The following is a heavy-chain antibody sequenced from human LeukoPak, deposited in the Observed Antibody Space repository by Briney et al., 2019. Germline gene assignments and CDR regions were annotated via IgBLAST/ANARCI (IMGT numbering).Heavy chain of an antibody. D-gene: IGHD3-10*01. CDR1: GFTFSSYA. CDR3: AKSFRGGYYYYYGMDV. V-gene: IGHV3-23*01. Sequence: PGGSLTLSCAASGFTFSSYAMSWVRQAPGKGLEWVSAINGSGGSTYYAHSVKGRFTSSRDNSKNTMYLKMNSLRANDTPVYYCAKSFRGGYYYYYGMDVWGQGTTVTVSS. J-gene: IGHJ6*02. CDR2: INGSGGST.